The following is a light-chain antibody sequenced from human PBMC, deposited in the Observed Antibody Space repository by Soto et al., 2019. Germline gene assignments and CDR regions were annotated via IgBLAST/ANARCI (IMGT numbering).Light chain of an antibody. V-gene: IGKV3-15*01. CDR1: QSVTSS. CDR3: QQYNNWPPLT. CDR2: RTS. J-gene: IGKJ4*01. Sequence: EIVMTQSPATLSVSPGERATLSCRASQSVTSSLAWYQQKPGQAPRLLIYRTSTRATGVPARFSGSGSGTEFTLTITSLQSEDFAVYYCQQYNNWPPLTFGGGTKVDIK.